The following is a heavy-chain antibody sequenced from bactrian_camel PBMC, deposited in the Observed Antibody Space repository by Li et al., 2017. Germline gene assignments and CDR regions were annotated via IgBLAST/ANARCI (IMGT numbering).Heavy chain of an antibody. Sequence: QVQLVESGGGSVQAGGSLTLSCAASGLVYPFWSMAWFRQAPGKEREGVARIDSRGATEYVDSVKGRFTVFKGNAGKTLYLQMTNLKPEDSAMYYCAADSDQFCSIATMRPNYWGQGTQVTVS. CDR2: IDSRGAT. V-gene: IGHV3S61*01. D-gene: IGHD4*01. CDR1: GLVYPFWS. J-gene: IGHJ4*01. CDR3: AADSDQFCSIATMRPNY.